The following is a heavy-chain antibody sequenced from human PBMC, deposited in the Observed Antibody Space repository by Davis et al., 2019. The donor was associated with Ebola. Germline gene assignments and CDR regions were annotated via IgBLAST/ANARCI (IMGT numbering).Heavy chain of an antibody. D-gene: IGHD3-9*01. J-gene: IGHJ4*02. V-gene: IGHV1-2*02. Sequence: ASVKVSCKASGYTFTGYYMHWXXXGNGKGLEWMGCINPNSGGTNYEQKFQGSVTMTRDTSISTAYMELSRLRSDDTAVYYCARVYDILTGYYNDYWGQGTLVTVSS. CDR3: ARVYDILTGYYNDY. CDR1: GYTFTGYY. CDR2: INPNSGGT.